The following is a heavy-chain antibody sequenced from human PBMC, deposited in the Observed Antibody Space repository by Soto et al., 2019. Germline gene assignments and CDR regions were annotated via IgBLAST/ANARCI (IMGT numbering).Heavy chain of an antibody. V-gene: IGHV3-48*04. D-gene: IGHD6-13*01. J-gene: IGHJ6*02. CDR3: ARTGYSSSWYPTYYYYGMEV. Sequence: PGGSLRLSCAASGFTFSSYSMNWVRQAPGKGLEWVSYISSSGSTIYYADSVKGRFTISRDNAKNSLYLQMNSLRAEDTAVYYCARTGYSSSWYPTYYYYGMEVWGQGTTVTVTS. CDR2: ISSSGSTI. CDR1: GFTFSSYS.